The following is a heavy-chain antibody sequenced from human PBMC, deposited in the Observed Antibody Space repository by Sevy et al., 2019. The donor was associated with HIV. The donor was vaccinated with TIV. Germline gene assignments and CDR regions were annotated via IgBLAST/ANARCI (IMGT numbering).Heavy chain of an antibody. CDR3: ARGGDVLMVYAWWFDP. CDR2: MNPNSGNT. V-gene: IGHV1-8*03. Sequence: APVKVSCKASGYTFTSYDINWVRQATGQGLEWMGWMNPNSGNTGYAQKFQGRVTITRNTSISTAYMELSSLRSEDTAVYYCARGGDVLMVYAWWFDPWGQGTLVTVSS. D-gene: IGHD2-8*01. J-gene: IGHJ5*02. CDR1: GYTFTSYD.